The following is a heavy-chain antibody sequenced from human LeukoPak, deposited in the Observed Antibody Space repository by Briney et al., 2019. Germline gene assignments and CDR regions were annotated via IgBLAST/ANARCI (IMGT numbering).Heavy chain of an antibody. CDR2: IRSNAYGGTT. Sequence: GGSLTLSCTASGFTFGDYAMSWFRQAPGKGLEWVGFIRSNAYGGTTEYAASVKGRFTISRDDSKSIAFLQMNSPKTRDTAVYYCTRAPQYTGNSFGGWGQGTLVTVSS. V-gene: IGHV3-49*03. CDR3: TRAPQYTGNSFGG. J-gene: IGHJ4*02. D-gene: IGHD3-16*01. CDR1: GFTFGDYA.